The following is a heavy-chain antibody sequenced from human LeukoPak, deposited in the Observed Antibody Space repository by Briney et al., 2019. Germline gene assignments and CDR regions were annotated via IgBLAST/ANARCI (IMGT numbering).Heavy chain of an antibody. J-gene: IGHJ4*02. CDR1: GYTFTGYY. CDR2: INPNSGGT. D-gene: IGHD3-10*01. CDR3: ARDAGIWFGEFDY. V-gene: IGHV1-2*06. Sequence: ASVKVSCKASGYTFTGYYMHWVRQAPGQGLEWMGRINPNSGGTNYAQKFQGRVTMTEDTSTDTAYMELSSLRSDDTAVYYCARDAGIWFGEFDYWGQGTLVTVSS.